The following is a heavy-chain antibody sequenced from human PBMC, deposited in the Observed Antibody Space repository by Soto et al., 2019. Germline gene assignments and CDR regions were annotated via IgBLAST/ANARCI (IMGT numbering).Heavy chain of an antibody. J-gene: IGHJ4*02. CDR2: IYYSGST. D-gene: IGHD6-13*01. Sequence: QVQLQESGPGLVKPSQTLSLTCTVSGGSISSGGYYWSWIRQHPGKGLECIGYIYYSGSTYYNPSLMSRGTLSVDTSKNQFSLKLSSVTASDTAVYYCSRSFSVAAAGPLEYWGQGTLVTVSS. CDR3: SRSFSVAAAGPLEY. CDR1: GGSISSGGYY. V-gene: IGHV4-31*03.